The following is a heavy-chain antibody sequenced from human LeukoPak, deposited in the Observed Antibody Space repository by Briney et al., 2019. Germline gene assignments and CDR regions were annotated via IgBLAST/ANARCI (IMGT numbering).Heavy chain of an antibody. CDR1: GFTLSSYW. CDR2: IKQDGSEK. CDR3: ARDPPDYYDSRGPTYWYFVL. D-gene: IGHD3-22*01. Sequence: GGSLRLSRAASGFTLSSYWMSWVRQAPRKGRAWVANIKQDGSEKYYVDSVKGRFTIARDNAKISLYLQMNSRIAEDTAVYYCARDPPDYYDSRGPTYWYFVLWGRGTLVTVSS. V-gene: IGHV3-7*01. J-gene: IGHJ2*01.